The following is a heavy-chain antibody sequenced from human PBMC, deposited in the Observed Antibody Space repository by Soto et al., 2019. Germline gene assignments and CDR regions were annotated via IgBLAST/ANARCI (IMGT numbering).Heavy chain of an antibody. CDR2: LSYDGSSK. CDR1: GFTFSIYA. Sequence: QVQLVESGGGVVQPGRSLRLSCAASGFTFSIYAIHWVRQAPGKGLEWVALLSYDGSSKYYADSVKGRFTISRDNSKNTRYLQMNSLRTDDTAVYYCAKDGARGSASYLLDSWGQGTLVTVSS. V-gene: IGHV3-30*18. CDR3: AKDGARGSASYLLDS. J-gene: IGHJ4*02. D-gene: IGHD2-2*01.